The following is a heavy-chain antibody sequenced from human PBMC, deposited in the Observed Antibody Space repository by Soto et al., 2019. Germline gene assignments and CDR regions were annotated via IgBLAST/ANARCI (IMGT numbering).Heavy chain of an antibody. D-gene: IGHD4-17*01. Sequence: GGSLRLSCAASGFTFSSYGMHWVRQAPGKGLEWVAVISYDGSNKYYADSVKGRFTISRDNSKNTLYLQMNSLRAEDTAVYYCARRNGDLYYYYYYGMDVWGQGTTVTVSS. CDR3: ARRNGDLYYYYYYGMDV. CDR2: ISYDGSNK. CDR1: GFTFSSYG. J-gene: IGHJ6*02. V-gene: IGHV3-30*03.